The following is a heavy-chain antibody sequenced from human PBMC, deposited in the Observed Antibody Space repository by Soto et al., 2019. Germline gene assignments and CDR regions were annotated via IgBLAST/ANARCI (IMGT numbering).Heavy chain of an antibody. Sequence: QVHLVESGGGVVQPGRSLRLSCAASGFTFSSYGMHWVRQAPGKGLEWVAFIGHDGGNKVYAESVKSRFTISRDNSKNTLYLQMTSLSAEDTAMYYCARDGDVNTGFGKDYWGQGTLVTVSS. J-gene: IGHJ4*02. CDR1: GFTFSSYG. D-gene: IGHD3-16*01. CDR3: ARDGDVNTGFGKDY. CDR2: IGHDGGNK. V-gene: IGHV3-33*01.